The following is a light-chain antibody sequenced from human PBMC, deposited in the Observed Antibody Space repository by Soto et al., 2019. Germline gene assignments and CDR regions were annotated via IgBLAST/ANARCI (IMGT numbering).Light chain of an antibody. CDR1: QSVSSSY. J-gene: IGKJ1*01. Sequence: EIVLTQSPGTLSLSPGERATLSCRASQSVSSSYLAWYQQKPGQAPRPLIYGASSRATGLPDRFSGSGSGTDFTLTISRLEHEDFAVYYCQQYGSSSPWTFGQGTKVEIK. CDR3: QQYGSSSPWT. V-gene: IGKV3-20*01. CDR2: GAS.